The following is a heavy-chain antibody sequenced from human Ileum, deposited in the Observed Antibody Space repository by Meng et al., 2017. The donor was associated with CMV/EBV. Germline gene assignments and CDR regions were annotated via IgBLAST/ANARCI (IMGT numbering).Heavy chain of an antibody. CDR1: GGSFSGYY. D-gene: IGHD4-11*01. J-gene: IGHJ4*02. CDR2: FNHYGST. CDR3: ASGKSNLEY. V-gene: IGHV4-34*01. Sequence: QGQLQEWGARLLKPSETLSLICAVYGGSFSGYYWSWIRQVPGKGLGWIGEFNHYGSTNYNPSLKSRVTISVDTSKNQFSLNLSSVTAADTAVYYCASGKSNLEYWGQGTLVTVSS.